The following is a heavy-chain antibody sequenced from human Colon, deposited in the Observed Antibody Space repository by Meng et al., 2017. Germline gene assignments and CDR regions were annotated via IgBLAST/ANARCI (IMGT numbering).Heavy chain of an antibody. CDR1: GYTFSSSG. D-gene: IGHD3-16*01. Sequence: QVLVVQAGPEVKKPGASVKVSCKASGYTFSSSGISWVRQAPGQGLEWMGWVSVYTTNYARKFQDRVTITTDTSTNTAYMELRSLRSDDTAVYYCARTPFGGAVGTIGNWFDPWGQGTLVTVSS. CDR3: ARTPFGGAVGTIGNWFDP. V-gene: IGHV1-18*01. J-gene: IGHJ5*02. CDR2: VSVYTT.